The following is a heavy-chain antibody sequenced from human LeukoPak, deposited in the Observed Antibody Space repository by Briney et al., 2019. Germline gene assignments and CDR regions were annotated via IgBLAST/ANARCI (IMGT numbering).Heavy chain of an antibody. Sequence: SVKVSCKTSGYTFSGYGISWVRQAPGQGLEWMGWITGNNGNTNYAPSLQGRITMTTDTSTNTAYMELTSLKSDDTAVYYCARDQRNSGSYRFEYWGQGTLVTVSS. J-gene: IGHJ4*02. CDR1: GYTFSGYG. D-gene: IGHD1-26*01. CDR3: ARDQRNSGSYRFEY. CDR2: ITGNNGNT. V-gene: IGHV1-18*01.